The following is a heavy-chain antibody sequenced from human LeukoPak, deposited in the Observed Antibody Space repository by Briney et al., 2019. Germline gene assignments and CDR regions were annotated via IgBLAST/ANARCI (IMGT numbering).Heavy chain of an antibody. J-gene: IGHJ4*02. CDR3: ATWAENWTPEGY. Sequence: EASVKVSCKVSGYTLTELSMHWVRQAPGKGFEWMGGFDPEDGETIYAQKFQGRVTMTEDTSTDTAYMELSSLRSEDTAVYYCATWAENWTPEGYWGQGTLVTVSS. CDR1: GYTLTELS. CDR2: FDPEDGET. D-gene: IGHD1-1*01. V-gene: IGHV1-24*01.